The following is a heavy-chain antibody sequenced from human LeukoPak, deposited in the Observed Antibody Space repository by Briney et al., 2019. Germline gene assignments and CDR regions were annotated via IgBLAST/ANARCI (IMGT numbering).Heavy chain of an antibody. CDR3: ARDLGGDGYIYYYYYYGMDV. CDR2: ISGSGGST. J-gene: IGHJ6*02. D-gene: IGHD5-24*01. Sequence: PGGSLRLSCAASGFTFSSYAMSWVRQAPGKGLEWVSAISGSGGSTYYADSVKGRFTISRDNSKNTLYLQMNSLRAEDTAVYYCARDLGGDGYIYYYYYYGMDVWGQGTTVTVSS. V-gene: IGHV3-23*01. CDR1: GFTFSSYA.